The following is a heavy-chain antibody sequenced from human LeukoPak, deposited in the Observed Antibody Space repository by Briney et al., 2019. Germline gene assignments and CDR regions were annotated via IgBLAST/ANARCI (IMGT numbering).Heavy chain of an antibody. CDR2: IRYDGSKK. CDR3: ARARRGVTGYTYFDY. Sequence: GGSLRLSCAASGFTFSSYGMHWVRQAPGKGLEWVAFIRYDGSKKYYADSVKGRFTISRDNSKNTLYLQMNSLRAEDTAVYYCARARRGVTGYTYFDYWGQGTLVTVSS. D-gene: IGHD3-9*01. J-gene: IGHJ4*02. CDR1: GFTFSSYG. V-gene: IGHV3-30*02.